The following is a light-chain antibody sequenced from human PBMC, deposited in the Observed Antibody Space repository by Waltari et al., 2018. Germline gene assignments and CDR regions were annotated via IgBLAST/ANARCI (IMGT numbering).Light chain of an antibody. CDR2: TND. J-gene: IGLJ3*02. CDR1: RSNIGNNY. V-gene: IGLV1-47*01. CDR3: ATWDDSLNGPV. Sequence: QSVLTQPPSASGTPGQRVTISCSGRRSNIGNNYVYWYQQFPQTAPQPLIFTNDQRPSGVPDLFSGSKSGTSASLVISGLLSEDEAEYYCATWDDSLNGPVFGGGTKLTVL.